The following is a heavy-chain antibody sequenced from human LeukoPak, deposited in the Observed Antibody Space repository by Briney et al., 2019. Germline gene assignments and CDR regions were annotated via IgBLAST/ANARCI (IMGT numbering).Heavy chain of an antibody. CDR2: IIPIFGTA. J-gene: IGHJ4*02. D-gene: IGHD1-26*01. CDR3: ARGVYSGSYSH. CDR1: EATSSSYA. Sequence: ASVKFSSKVPEATSSSYAISWVHQPPGQGLEWMGGIIPIFGTANYAQKFQGRVTITADESTSTAYMELSSLRSEDTAVYYCARGVYSGSYSHWGQGTLVTVSS. V-gene: IGHV1-69*13.